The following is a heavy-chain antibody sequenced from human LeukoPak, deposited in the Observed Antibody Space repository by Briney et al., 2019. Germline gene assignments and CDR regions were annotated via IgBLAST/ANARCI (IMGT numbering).Heavy chain of an antibody. Sequence: SETLSLTCTVSGGSISSSSYYWGWIRQPPGKGLEWIGSIYYSGSTYYNPSLKSRVTISVDTSKNQFSLKLSSVTAADTAVYYCARDRDYYDSRHYNWFDPWGQGTLVTVSS. CDR1: GGSISSSSYY. CDR3: ARDRDYYDSRHYNWFDP. J-gene: IGHJ5*02. CDR2: IYYSGST. D-gene: IGHD3-22*01. V-gene: IGHV4-39*07.